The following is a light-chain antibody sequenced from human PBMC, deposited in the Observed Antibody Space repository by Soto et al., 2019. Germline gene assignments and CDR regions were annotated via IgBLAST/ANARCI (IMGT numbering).Light chain of an antibody. Sequence: DIQMTQSPSSLSASVGARVTITCRASQSINNWLAWYQQKPGKAPRLLIYEAFSLENGVPSRFGGSGSGTEFTLTISSLQPDDFATYYCQQYNRYSWTFGQGTKVDIK. CDR1: QSINNW. J-gene: IGKJ1*01. CDR2: EAF. V-gene: IGKV1-5*03. CDR3: QQYNRYSWT.